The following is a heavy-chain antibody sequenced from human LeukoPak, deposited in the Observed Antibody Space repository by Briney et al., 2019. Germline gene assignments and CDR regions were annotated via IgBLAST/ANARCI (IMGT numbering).Heavy chain of an antibody. Sequence: SETLSLTCAVYGGSFSGYYCSWIRQPPGKGLEWIGEINHSGSTNYNPSLKSRVTISVDTSKNQFSLKLSSVTAADTAVYYCARNRWGITMVRGVSLDYWGQGTLVTVSS. CDR2: INHSGST. CDR3: ARNRWGITMVRGVSLDY. CDR1: GGSFSGYY. J-gene: IGHJ4*02. D-gene: IGHD3-10*01. V-gene: IGHV4-34*01.